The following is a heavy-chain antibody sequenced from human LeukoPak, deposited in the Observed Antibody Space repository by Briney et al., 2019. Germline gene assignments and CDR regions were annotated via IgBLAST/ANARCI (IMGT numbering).Heavy chain of an antibody. Sequence: GGSLRLSCAASGVTFSNYWMGWVRQAPGKRLEWVANMNIDGSEKYYADSVKGRFSISRDNARNSVYLQMASLRVEDTAVYYCARDPVEWELLLDYWGQGTLVTVSS. D-gene: IGHD1-26*01. CDR3: ARDPVEWELLLDY. V-gene: IGHV3-7*01. CDR2: MNIDGSEK. J-gene: IGHJ4*02. CDR1: GVTFSNYW.